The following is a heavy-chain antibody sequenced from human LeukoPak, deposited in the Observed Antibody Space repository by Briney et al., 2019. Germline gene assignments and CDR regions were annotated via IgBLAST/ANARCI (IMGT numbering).Heavy chain of an antibody. J-gene: IGHJ6*03. V-gene: IGHV3-21*01. CDR3: ARERGGDRIQLWSPTTAGYYMDV. CDR2: ISSSSSYI. CDR1: GFTFSSYS. Sequence: GGSLRLSRAASGFTFSSYSMNWVRQAPGKGLEWVSSISSSSSYIYYADSVKGRFTISRDNAKNSLYLQMNSLRAEDTAVYYCARERGGDRIQLWSPTTAGYYMDVWGKGTTVTVSS. D-gene: IGHD5-18*01.